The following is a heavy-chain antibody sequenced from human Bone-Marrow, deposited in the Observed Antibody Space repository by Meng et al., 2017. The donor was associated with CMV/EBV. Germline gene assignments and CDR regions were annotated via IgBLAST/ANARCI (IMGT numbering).Heavy chain of an antibody. V-gene: IGHV3-21*01. CDR2: ISSSSSYI. CDR1: GFTFSSYS. J-gene: IGHJ6*02. Sequence: GESLKISCAASGFTFSSYSMNWVRQAPGKGLEWVSSISSSSSYIYYADSVKGRFTISRDNAKNSLYLQMNSLRAEDTAVYYCARDLDPEAFGYYYGMDVWGQGTTVTVSS. CDR3: ARDLDPEAFGYYYGMDV. D-gene: IGHD1-14*01.